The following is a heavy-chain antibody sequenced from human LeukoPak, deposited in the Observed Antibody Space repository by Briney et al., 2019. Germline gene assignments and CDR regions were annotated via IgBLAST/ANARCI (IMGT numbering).Heavy chain of an antibody. D-gene: IGHD3-10*01. CDR3: AKDVSPMVRGVMGY. CDR2: ISYDGSNK. Sequence: SGGSLRLSCAASGFTFSSYAMHWVRQAPGKGLEWVAVISYDGSNKYYADSVKGRFTISRDNSKNTLYLQMNSLRAEDTAVYYCAKDVSPMVRGVMGYWGQGTLVTVSS. CDR1: GFTFSSYA. J-gene: IGHJ4*02. V-gene: IGHV3-30*04.